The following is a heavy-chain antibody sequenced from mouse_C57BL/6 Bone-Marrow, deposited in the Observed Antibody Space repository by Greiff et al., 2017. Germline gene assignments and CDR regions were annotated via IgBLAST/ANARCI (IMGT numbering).Heavy chain of an antibody. CDR3: ARGSADSYCGYWYFDV. CDR2: INYAGSST. CDR1: GFTFSDYY. D-gene: IGHD2-10*01. V-gene: IGHV5-16*01. J-gene: IGHJ1*03. Sequence: EVQRVQSEGGLVQPGSSMKLSCTASGFTFSDYYMAWVRQVPEKGLEWVANINYAGSSTYYLDSFKSRFIISRDNAKNILYLQMSSLKSEDPATYYSARGSADSYCGYWYFDVWGTGTTLTVSS.